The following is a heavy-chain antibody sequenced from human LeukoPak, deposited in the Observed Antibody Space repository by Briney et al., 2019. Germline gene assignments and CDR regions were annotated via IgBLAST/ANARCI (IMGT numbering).Heavy chain of an antibody. CDR3: ARDRIAADGTEWFDP. CDR1: GFTFRTYA. J-gene: IGHJ5*02. CDR2: ISGSGSVT. V-gene: IGHV3-21*04. D-gene: IGHD6-13*01. Sequence: GGSLRLSCAASGFTFRTYAMNWVRQAPGKGLEWVSYISGSGSVTYYTESVKGRFTISRDNAKNSLYLQMNNLRVEDAAVYYCARDRIAADGTEWFDPWGQGTLVTVSS.